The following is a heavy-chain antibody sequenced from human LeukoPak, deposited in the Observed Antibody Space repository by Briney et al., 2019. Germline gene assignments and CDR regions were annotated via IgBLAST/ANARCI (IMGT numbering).Heavy chain of an antibody. D-gene: IGHD3-3*01. J-gene: IGHJ6*02. CDR2: IKQDGSEK. V-gene: IGHV3-7*01. CDR3: ARDPTFWSGYYGTYYYYGMDV. Sequence: GGSLRLSCAASGFTFSSYWMSWVRQAPGKGLEWVANIKQDGSEKYYVDSVKGRFTISRDNAKNSLYLQMNSLRAEDTAVYCCARDPTFWSGYYGTYYYYGMDVWGQGTTVTVSS. CDR1: GFTFSSYW.